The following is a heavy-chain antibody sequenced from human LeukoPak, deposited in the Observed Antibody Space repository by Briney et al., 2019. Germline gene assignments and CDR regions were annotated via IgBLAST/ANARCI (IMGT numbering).Heavy chain of an antibody. J-gene: IGHJ4*02. CDR1: GFTFSSYA. CDR2: ISGSGGST. D-gene: IGHD4-17*01. Sequence: PGGSLRLSCAASGFTFSSYAMSWVRQAPGKGLEWVSAISGSGGSTYYADSVKGRFTISRDNSKNTLYLQMNSLRAEDTAVYYCAKDYTVTTWKVYYFDYWGQGTLVTVSS. CDR3: AKDYTVTTWKVYYFDY. V-gene: IGHV3-23*01.